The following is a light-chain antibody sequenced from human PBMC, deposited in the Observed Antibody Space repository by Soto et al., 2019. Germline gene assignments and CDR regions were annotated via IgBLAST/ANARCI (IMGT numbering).Light chain of an antibody. CDR2: GAS. V-gene: IGKV3-15*01. J-gene: IGKJ1*01. CDR3: QQYNNWPWT. CDR1: QSVSSS. Sequence: EIVITQSPATLSVSPGERATLSCGASQSVSSSLAWYQQKPGQAPRLLIYGASARATGFPARFSASGSGTEFTLTISSLQSEDFAVYYCQQYNNWPWTFGQGTKVDIK.